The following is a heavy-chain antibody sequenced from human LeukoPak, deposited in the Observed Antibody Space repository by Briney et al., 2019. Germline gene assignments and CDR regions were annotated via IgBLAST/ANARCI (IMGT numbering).Heavy chain of an antibody. CDR3: AREDYGGIKGGDY. CDR2: ISSSGSTI. Sequence: PGRSLRLSCAASGFTFSSYEMNWVRQAPGKGLEWVSYISSSGSTIYYADSVKGRFTISRDNAKNSLYLQMNSLRAEDTAVYYCAREDYGGIKGGDYWGQGTLVTVSS. J-gene: IGHJ4*02. D-gene: IGHD4-23*01. V-gene: IGHV3-48*03. CDR1: GFTFSSYE.